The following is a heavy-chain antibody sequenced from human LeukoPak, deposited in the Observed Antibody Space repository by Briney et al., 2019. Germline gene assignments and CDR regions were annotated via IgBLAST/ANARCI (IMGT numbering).Heavy chain of an antibody. CDR1: GFTFSRYA. J-gene: IGHJ6*02. CDR2: VSTDGDT. V-gene: IGHV3-23*01. CDR3: ARPGGFYYYDSSGPLDV. D-gene: IGHD3-22*01. Sequence: GRALRLSCAASGFTFSRYAMSWVRQAPGKGLEWVSSVSTDGDTYYTDSVKGRFTISRDNSKNTLYLQMNSLRAEDTAVYYCARPGGFYYYDSSGPLDVWGQGTTVTVSS.